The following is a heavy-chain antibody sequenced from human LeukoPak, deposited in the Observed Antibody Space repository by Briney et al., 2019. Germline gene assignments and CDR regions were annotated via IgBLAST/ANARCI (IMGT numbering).Heavy chain of an antibody. J-gene: IGHJ4*02. CDR3: AREKQLASFDY. CDR2: IYYSGSS. D-gene: IGHD6-13*01. Sequence: PSETLSLTCTVSGGSISSYYWSWIRQPPGKGLEWIGYIYYSGSSNYNPSLKSRVTISVDTSKNQFSLNLSSVTAADTAVYYCAREKQLASFDYWGQGTLVTVSS. V-gene: IGHV4-59*01. CDR1: GGSISSYY.